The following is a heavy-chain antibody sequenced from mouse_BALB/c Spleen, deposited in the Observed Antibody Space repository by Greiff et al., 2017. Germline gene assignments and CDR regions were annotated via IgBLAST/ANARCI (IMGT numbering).Heavy chain of an antibody. D-gene: IGHD2-14*01. J-gene: IGHJ1*01. V-gene: IGHV1S34*01. Sequence: LVKTGASVKISCKASGHSFTGYYMHWVKQSHGKSLEWIGYISCYNGATSYNQKFKGKATFTVDTSSSTAYMQFNSLTSEDSAVYYCAYYRYDGYFDVWGAGTTVTVAS. CDR1: GHSFTGYY. CDR3: AYYRYDGYFDV. CDR2: ISCYNGAT.